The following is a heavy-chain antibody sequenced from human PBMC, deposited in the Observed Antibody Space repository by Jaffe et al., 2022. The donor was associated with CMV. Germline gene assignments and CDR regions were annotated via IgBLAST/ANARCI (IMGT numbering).Heavy chain of an antibody. CDR3: ARDSVEGYCSSTTSCPYGMDV. J-gene: IGHJ6*02. D-gene: IGHD2-2*01. Sequence: QVQLVESGGGLVKPGGSLRLSCAASGFTFSDYYMSWIRQAPGKGLEWVSYISSSGSTIYYADSVKGRFTISRDNAKNSLYLQMNSLRAEDTAVYYCARDSVEGYCSSTTSCPYGMDVWGQGTTVTVSS. CDR2: ISSSGSTI. CDR1: GFTFSDYY. V-gene: IGHV3-11*01.